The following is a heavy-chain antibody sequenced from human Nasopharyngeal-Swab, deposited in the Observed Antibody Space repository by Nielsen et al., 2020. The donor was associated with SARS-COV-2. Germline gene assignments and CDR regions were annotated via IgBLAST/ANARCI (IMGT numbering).Heavy chain of an antibody. V-gene: IGHV3-30*03. Sequence: GGSLRLSCAASGFTFSSYGMHWVRQAPGKGLEWVAVISYDGSNKYYADSVKGRFTISRDNSKNMLYLQMNSLRAEDTAVYYCARALTLRNYYYGMDVWGQGTTVTVSS. CDR1: GFTFSSYG. J-gene: IGHJ6*02. CDR3: ARALTLRNYYYGMDV. D-gene: IGHD2/OR15-2a*01. CDR2: ISYDGSNK.